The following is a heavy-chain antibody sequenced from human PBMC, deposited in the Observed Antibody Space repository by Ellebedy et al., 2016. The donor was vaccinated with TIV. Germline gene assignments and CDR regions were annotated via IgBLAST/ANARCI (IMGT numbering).Heavy chain of an antibody. J-gene: IGHJ4*02. CDR3: ARDPTEYYYDSSGYCFFDF. V-gene: IGHV3-53*01. Sequence: GESLKISCAASGFTVSSNYMSWVRQAPGKGLEWVSVLYSGGSTYYADSVKGRFTISRDSSKNTLYVQMNSLRAEDTAVYYCARDPTEYYYDSSGYCFFDFWGQGTLVTVSS. CDR1: GFTVSSNY. CDR2: LYSGGST. D-gene: IGHD3-22*01.